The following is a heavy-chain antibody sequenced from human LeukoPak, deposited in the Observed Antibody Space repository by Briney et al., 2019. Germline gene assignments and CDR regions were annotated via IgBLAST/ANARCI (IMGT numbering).Heavy chain of an antibody. J-gene: IGHJ5*02. CDR3: ARIGPHESIVEENWFDL. CDR1: GGSFSGHY. CDR2: INHSGST. Sequence: SETLSLTCAVYGGSFSGHYWSWIRQPPGQGLEWIGEINHSGSTSYSPSLKSRVTMSVDTSKNQFSLKLSPVTAADTAVYFCARIGPHESIVEENWFDLWGQGTLVTVSS. V-gene: IGHV4-34*01. D-gene: IGHD6-6*01.